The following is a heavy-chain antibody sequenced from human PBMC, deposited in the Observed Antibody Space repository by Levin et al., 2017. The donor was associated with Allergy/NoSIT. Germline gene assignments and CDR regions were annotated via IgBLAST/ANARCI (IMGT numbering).Heavy chain of an antibody. CDR3: ARAYIEQWSKQGYDI. J-gene: IGHJ3*02. Sequence: GGSLRLSCKGSGYNFSRYWIGWVRQTPGKGLEWMGIIYPGDSDTRKSPSFEGQVTISADKSINTACLQWSSLKASDTAMYYCARAYIEQWSKQGYDIWGQGTMVTVSS. D-gene: IGHD6-19*01. CDR2: IYPGDSDT. V-gene: IGHV5-51*01. CDR1: GYNFSRYW.